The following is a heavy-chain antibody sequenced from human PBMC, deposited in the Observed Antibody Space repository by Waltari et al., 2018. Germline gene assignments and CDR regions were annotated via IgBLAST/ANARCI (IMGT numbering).Heavy chain of an antibody. Sequence: QVQLQQWGAGLLKPSETLSLTCAVYGGSFSGYYWSWIRQPPGKGLEWIGEINHSGSTKHHPSLKGWVTQSSKPSKDQVPLKLGFWTGAGPAVDYRGGGSRRGNRDYHYMDVLGKGTTVTISS. CDR1: GGSFSGYY. CDR3: GGGSRRGNRDYHYMDV. CDR2: INHSGST. V-gene: IGHV4-34*01. J-gene: IGHJ6*03.